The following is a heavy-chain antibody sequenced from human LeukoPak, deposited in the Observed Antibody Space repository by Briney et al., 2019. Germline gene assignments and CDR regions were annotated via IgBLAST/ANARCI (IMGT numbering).Heavy chain of an antibody. Sequence: GGSLRLSCAASGFTFSSYIMNWVRQAPGKGLEWVSFISSSSSYIYYADSVKGRFTISRDNAKNSLYLQMNSLRAEDTAVYYCARDRTAAAGPKGGAFDIWGQGTMVTVSS. V-gene: IGHV3-21*01. CDR1: GFTFSSYI. CDR2: ISSSSSYI. CDR3: ARDRTAAAGPKGGAFDI. J-gene: IGHJ3*02. D-gene: IGHD6-13*01.